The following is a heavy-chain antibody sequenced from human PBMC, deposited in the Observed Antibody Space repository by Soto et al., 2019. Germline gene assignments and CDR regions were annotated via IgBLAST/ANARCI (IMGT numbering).Heavy chain of an antibody. J-gene: IGHJ4*02. D-gene: IGHD2-15*01. Sequence: GGSLRLSCEASGFAFTSYWMHWVRQAPGKGLVWVAGVKSDGTTATYADSVRGRFTISRDNAKNTLYLQMNSLSAEDTAVYYCASTFAPTYSPRPFDFWGQGTQVTVSS. CDR2: VKSDGTTA. V-gene: IGHV3-74*01. CDR1: GFAFTSYW. CDR3: ASTFAPTYSPRPFDF.